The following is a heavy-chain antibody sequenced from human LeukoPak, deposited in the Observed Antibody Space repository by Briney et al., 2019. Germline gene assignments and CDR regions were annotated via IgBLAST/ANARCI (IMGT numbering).Heavy chain of an antibody. V-gene: IGHV3-48*03. D-gene: IGHD6-13*01. CDR1: GFTFRSYE. Sequence: QPGGSLKLSCAASGFTFRSYEMNWVRQAPGKGLEWVSYISSGGNTIYYADSVKGRFTISRDNAKNSLYLQMNSLRAEDTAVYYCATETQQSLDCWGQGTLVTVSS. CDR2: ISSGGNTI. CDR3: ATETQQSLDC. J-gene: IGHJ4*02.